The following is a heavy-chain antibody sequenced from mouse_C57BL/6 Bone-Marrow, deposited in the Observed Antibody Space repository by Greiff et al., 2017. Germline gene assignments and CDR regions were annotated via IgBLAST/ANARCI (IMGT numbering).Heavy chain of an antibody. Sequence: QVQLQQPGAELVKPGASVKLSCKASGYTFTSYWMQWVKQRPGQGLEWIGKIDPSDSYTNYNQKFKGKATLTVDTSTSTADMQLSSLTSADYAVYYCARDGTWFAYWGQGTLVTVSA. CDR2: IDPSDSYT. J-gene: IGHJ3*01. V-gene: IGHV1-50*01. CDR3: ARDGTWFAY. CDR1: GYTFTSYW. D-gene: IGHD3-3*01.